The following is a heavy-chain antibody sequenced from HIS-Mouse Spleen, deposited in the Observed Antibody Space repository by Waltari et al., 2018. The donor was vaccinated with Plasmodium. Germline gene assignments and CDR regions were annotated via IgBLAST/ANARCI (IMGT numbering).Heavy chain of an antibody. D-gene: IGHD1-26*01. CDR1: GGSLSSSGYY. CDR2: SDYSGST. CDR3: ARRGGSDYYFDY. V-gene: IGHV4-39*01. Sequence: QLQLQESGPGLVKPSETLSLTCTVSGGSLSSSGYYWGWIRRPPGEGLEWIGSSDYSGSTSANPSLKSPVTRSVDTSKNQFSLKLSSVTAADPAVYDCARRGGSDYYFDYWGQGTLVTVSS. J-gene: IGHJ4*02.